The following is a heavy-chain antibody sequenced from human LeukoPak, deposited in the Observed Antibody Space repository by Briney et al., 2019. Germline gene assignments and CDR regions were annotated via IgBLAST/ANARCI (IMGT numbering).Heavy chain of an antibody. J-gene: IGHJ4*02. CDR1: GGTFSSYA. CDR3: ACGSSPPSYFDY. Sequence: ASVKVSCKASGGTFSSYAISWVRQAPGQGLEWMGRIIPIFGTANYAQKFQGRVTITTDESTSTAYMELSSLRSEDTAVYYCACGSSPPSYFDYWGQGTLVTVSS. D-gene: IGHD2-15*01. CDR2: IIPIFGTA. V-gene: IGHV1-69*05.